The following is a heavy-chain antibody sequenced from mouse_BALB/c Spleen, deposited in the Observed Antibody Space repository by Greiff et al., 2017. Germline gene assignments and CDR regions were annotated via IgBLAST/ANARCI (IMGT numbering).Heavy chain of an antibody. CDR1: GFSLTSYG. V-gene: IGHV2-9*02. Sequence: QVQLKESGPGLVAPSQSLSITCAVSGFSLTSYGVHWVRQPPGKGLEWLGVIWAGGSTNYNSALMSRLSISKDNSKSQVFLKMNSLQTDDTAMYYCARGLYYRYDEYAMDYWGQGTSVTVSS. D-gene: IGHD2-14*01. CDR2: IWAGGST. CDR3: ARGLYYRYDEYAMDY. J-gene: IGHJ4*01.